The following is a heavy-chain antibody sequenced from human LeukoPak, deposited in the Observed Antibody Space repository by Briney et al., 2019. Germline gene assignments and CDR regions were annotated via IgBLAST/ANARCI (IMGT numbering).Heavy chain of an antibody. CDR1: GFTFSTYT. V-gene: IGHV3-21*01. CDR3: ARDRASGGYYND. J-gene: IGHJ4*02. CDR2: VTSSGTYT. Sequence: GGSLRLSCAASGFTFSTYTMNWVRQAPGKGLEWVSSVTSSGTYTHYAASVMGRFTISRGNARNSLYLRMTNLRAEDTALYYCARDRASGGYYNDWGQGTLVTVSS. D-gene: IGHD3-22*01.